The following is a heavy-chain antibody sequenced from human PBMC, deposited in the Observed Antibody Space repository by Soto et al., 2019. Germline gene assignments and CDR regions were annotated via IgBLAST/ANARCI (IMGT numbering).Heavy chain of an antibody. Sequence: PSETLSLTCAVYGGSFSGYYWNWIRQPPGKGLEWIGEINHSGSTNYNPSLKSRVTISVDTSKNQFSLKLSSVTAADTAVYYCARCYGRNFDRWGQGTLVTVSS. V-gene: IGHV4-34*01. J-gene: IGHJ4*02. CDR1: GGSFSGYY. CDR2: INHSGST. CDR3: ARCYGRNFDR. D-gene: IGHD2-2*01.